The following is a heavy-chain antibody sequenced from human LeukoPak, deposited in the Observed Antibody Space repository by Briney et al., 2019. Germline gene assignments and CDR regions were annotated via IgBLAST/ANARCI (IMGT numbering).Heavy chain of an antibody. V-gene: IGHV3-66*01. CDR1: GFTVSSNY. D-gene: IGHD1-26*01. J-gene: IGHJ6*02. CDR3: ARDQGAYYYYGMDV. Sequence: GGSLRLSCAASGFTVSSNYMSWVRQAPGKGLEWVSVIYSGGSTNYADSVKGRFNISRDNSKNTLYLQMNSLRAEDTAVYYCARDQGAYYYYGMDVWGQGTTVTVSS. CDR2: IYSGGST.